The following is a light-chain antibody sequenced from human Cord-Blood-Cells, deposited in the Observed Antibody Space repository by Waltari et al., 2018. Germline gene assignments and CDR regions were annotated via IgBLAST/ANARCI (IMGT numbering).Light chain of an antibody. CDR3: SSYTSSSTVV. CDR1: STDVGGYNY. CDR2: DGS. J-gene: IGLJ2*01. Sequence: QSALTHPASVSGSPGQSITISCTRTSTDVGGYNYVSWYQQHPGKAPKPMIYDGSKRPSGVSNRSPGSKSGNTASLTISGLQAEDKADYYCSSYTSSSTVVFGGGTKLTV. V-gene: IGLV2-14*01.